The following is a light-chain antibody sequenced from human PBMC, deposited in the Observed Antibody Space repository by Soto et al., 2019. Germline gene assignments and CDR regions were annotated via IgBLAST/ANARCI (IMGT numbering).Light chain of an antibody. Sequence: QSALTQPRSVSGSPGQSVTISCTGNSIDVGGYNYVSWYQQHPGKAPKLMIYDVSKRPSGVPDRFSGSKSGNTASLTISGLQAEDEADYYCCSYAGSYTLYVFGTGTKLTVL. CDR2: DVS. V-gene: IGLV2-11*01. CDR1: SIDVGGYNY. CDR3: CSYAGSYTLYV. J-gene: IGLJ1*01.